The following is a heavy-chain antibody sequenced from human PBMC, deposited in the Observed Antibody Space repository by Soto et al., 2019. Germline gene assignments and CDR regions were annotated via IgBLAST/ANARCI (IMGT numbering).Heavy chain of an antibody. CDR3: ARGRYSGYDMPDTYYYYNYGMDV. J-gene: IGHJ6*02. D-gene: IGHD5-12*01. Sequence: QVQLVQSGAEVKKPGSSVKVSCKASGGTFSSHGISWVRQAPGQGLEWMGGIVPIFGTADDALRFRGRVTITADESTSTAYMELSSLRSEDTAVYYCARGRYSGYDMPDTYYYYNYGMDVWGQGTTVTVSS. V-gene: IGHV1-69*12. CDR1: GGTFSSHG. CDR2: IVPIFGTA.